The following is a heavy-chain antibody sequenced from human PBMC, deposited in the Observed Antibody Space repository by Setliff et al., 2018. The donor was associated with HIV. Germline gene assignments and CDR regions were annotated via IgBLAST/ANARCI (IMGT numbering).Heavy chain of an antibody. CDR1: GGSFSDYY. CDR3: ARQVGEGKWYLDS. Sequence: PSETLSLTCAVYGGSFSDYYWSWIRQPPGKGLEWIGEINHSGSTNYNPSLKSRVTISIDTSENLFSLKLSGVTAADTAIYYCARQVGEGKWYLDSWGHGTLVTVSS. D-gene: IGHD1-26*01. J-gene: IGHJ4*01. CDR2: INHSGST. V-gene: IGHV4-34*01.